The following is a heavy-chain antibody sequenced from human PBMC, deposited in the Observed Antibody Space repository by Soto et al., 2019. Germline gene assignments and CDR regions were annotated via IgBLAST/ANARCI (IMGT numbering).Heavy chain of an antibody. D-gene: IGHD3-10*01. J-gene: IGHJ4*02. CDR2: IYYSGST. Sequence: QLQLQESGPGLMKPSETLSLTCTVSGGSISSSSYYWGWIRQPPGKGLEWIGSIYYSGSTYYNPSLKSRVTISVDTSKNQFSLKLSSVTAADTAVYYCARGFGEFHFDYWGQGTLVTVSS. V-gene: IGHV4-39*01. CDR1: GGSISSSSYY. CDR3: ARGFGEFHFDY.